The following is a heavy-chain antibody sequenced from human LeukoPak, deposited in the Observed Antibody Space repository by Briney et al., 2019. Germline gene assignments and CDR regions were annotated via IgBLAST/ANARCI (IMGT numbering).Heavy chain of an antibody. D-gene: IGHD4-23*01. CDR1: GYTFTDYY. CDR2: INPNRGGT. Sequence: ASVKVSCEASGYTFTDYYLHWVRQAPGQGLEWMGWINPNRGGTTYAQKFQGRVTMTRDTSITTAYMELSRLRSDDTAMYYCARALDFGGNGYYFDYWGQGTLVTVSS. CDR3: ARALDFGGNGYYFDY. J-gene: IGHJ4*02. V-gene: IGHV1-2*02.